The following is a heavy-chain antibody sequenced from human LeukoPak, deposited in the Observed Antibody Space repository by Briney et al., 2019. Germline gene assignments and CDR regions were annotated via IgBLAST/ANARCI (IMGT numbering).Heavy chain of an antibody. CDR2: IYSAGST. D-gene: IGHD6-19*01. V-gene: IGHV3-66*01. CDR1: GXXVSSNY. CDR3: XXIASDSSGWYHFDY. Sequence: GGSLRLSCAAXGXXVSSNYMSWVXQAPGXGLEWVSVIYSAGSTNYADSVKGRFTISRDNSKNTLYLQMNILRAEDTAVYYCXXIASDSSGWYHFDYWGQGALVTVSS. J-gene: IGHJ4*02.